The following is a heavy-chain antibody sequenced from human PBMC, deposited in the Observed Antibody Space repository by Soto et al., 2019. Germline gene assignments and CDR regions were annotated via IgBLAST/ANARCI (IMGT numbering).Heavy chain of an antibody. CDR3: ASPLVVPVATAGVNYYYYGMDV. V-gene: IGHV1-69*01. J-gene: IGHJ6*02. D-gene: IGHD2-2*01. Sequence: QVQLVQSGAEEKKPGSSVKVSCKASGGTFSSYGIRWVRQAPGQGLEWMGGIIPIFGTANYAQKFQGRVTITADESTSTAYMELSSLRSEDTAVYYCASPLVVPVATAGVNYYYYGMDVWGQGTTVTVSS. CDR1: GGTFSSYG. CDR2: IIPIFGTA.